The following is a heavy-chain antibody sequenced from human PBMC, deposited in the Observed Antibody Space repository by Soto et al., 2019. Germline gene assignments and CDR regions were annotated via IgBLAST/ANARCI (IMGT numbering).Heavy chain of an antibody. CDR1: GFTFSSYS. CDR2: ISSSSSTI. Sequence: GGSLRLSCAASGFTFSSYSMNWVRQAPGKGLEWVSYISSSSSTIYYADSVKGRFTISRDNAKNSLYLQMNSLRDEDTAVYYCATLHCTNGVCLREYYYYGMDVWGQGTTVTVS. V-gene: IGHV3-48*02. D-gene: IGHD2-8*01. J-gene: IGHJ6*02. CDR3: ATLHCTNGVCLREYYYYGMDV.